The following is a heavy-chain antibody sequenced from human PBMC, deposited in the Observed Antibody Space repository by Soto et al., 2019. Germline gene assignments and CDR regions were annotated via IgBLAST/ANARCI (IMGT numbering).Heavy chain of an antibody. D-gene: IGHD6-19*01. V-gene: IGHV4-34*01. CDR3: ASVGRGWLVHGY. CDR1: GGSFSGYY. CDR2: INHSGST. J-gene: IGHJ4*02. Sequence: SETLSLTCAVYGGSFSGYYWSWIRQPPGKGLEWIGEINHSGSTNYNPSLKSRVTISVDTSKNQFSLKLSSVTAADTAVYYCASVGRGWLVHGYWGQGTLVTVSS.